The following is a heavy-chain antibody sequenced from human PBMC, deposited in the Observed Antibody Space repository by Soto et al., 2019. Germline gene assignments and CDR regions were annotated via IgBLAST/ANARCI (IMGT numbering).Heavy chain of an antibody. J-gene: IGHJ3*02. Sequence: SGPTLVKPTQTLTLTCTFSGFSLSTSGVGVGWIRQPPGKALEWLALIYWDDDKRYSPSLKSRLTITKDTSKNQVVLTMTNMDPVDTATYYCAHSGYYDSSGYDAFDIWGQGTMVTVSS. D-gene: IGHD3-22*01. CDR2: IYWDDDK. CDR3: AHSGYYDSSGYDAFDI. CDR1: GFSLSTSGVG. V-gene: IGHV2-5*02.